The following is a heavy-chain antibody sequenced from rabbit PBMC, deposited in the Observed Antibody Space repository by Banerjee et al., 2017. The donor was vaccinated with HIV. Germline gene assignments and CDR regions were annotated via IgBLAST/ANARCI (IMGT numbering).Heavy chain of an antibody. CDR2: YVGYGGDT. CDR1: GFSFSSNYY. J-gene: IGHJ6*01. Sequence: QQLVESGGGLVKPGASLTLTCKASGFSFSSNYYMCWVRQAPGKGPEWIGYVGYGGDTYYASWAKGRFTISKTSSTTVTLQMTSLTAADTATYFCARDPLLVVAGVAAYYGMDLWGPGALVTVS. D-gene: IGHD4-1*01. CDR3: ARDPLLVVAGVAAYYGMDL. V-gene: IGHV1S40*01.